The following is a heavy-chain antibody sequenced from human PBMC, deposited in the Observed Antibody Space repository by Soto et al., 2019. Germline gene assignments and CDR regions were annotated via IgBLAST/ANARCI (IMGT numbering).Heavy chain of an antibody. CDR3: GRLRANYDFWSGYSSAGRSYHYGMDV. Sequence: PVESLTISCKGSGYSFTSYWIGWVRQMPGKGLEWMGIIYPGGSDTRYSPSFQGQVTISADKSISTAYLQWSSLKASDTAMYYCGRLRANYDFWSGYSSAGRSYHYGMDVWGKGNTVTVSS. V-gene: IGHV5-51*01. CDR1: GYSFTSYW. D-gene: IGHD3-3*01. CDR2: IYPGGSDT. J-gene: IGHJ6*04.